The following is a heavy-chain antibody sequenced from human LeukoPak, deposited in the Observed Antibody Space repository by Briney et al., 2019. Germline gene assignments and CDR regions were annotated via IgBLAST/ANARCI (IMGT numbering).Heavy chain of an antibody. CDR1: GGTFSSYA. J-gene: IGHJ4*02. V-gene: IGHV1-69*04. Sequence: SVKVSCKASGGTFSSYAISWVRQAPGQGLEWMGRIIPILGIANYAQKFQGRVTITADKSTSTAYMELSSLRSEDTAVYYRARAPGGDDSSGYYQAYWGQGTLVTVSS. CDR3: ARAPGGDDSSGYYQAY. D-gene: IGHD3-22*01. CDR2: IIPILGIA.